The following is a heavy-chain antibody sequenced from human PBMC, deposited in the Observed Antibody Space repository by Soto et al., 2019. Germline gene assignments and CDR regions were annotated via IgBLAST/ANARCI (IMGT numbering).Heavy chain of an antibody. V-gene: IGHV3-7*01. CDR1: GFTLSYYW. CDR3: ARDCSGGSCQY. D-gene: IGHD2-15*01. CDR2: IKEDGSEK. Sequence: GVSLGLSCAASGFTLSYYWMSWVRQAPGKGLEWVANIKEDGSEKYYVDSVKGRFTISRDNAQNSVFLQMNGLRAEDTAFYYCARDCSGGSCQYWGQGTLVTVSS. J-gene: IGHJ4*02.